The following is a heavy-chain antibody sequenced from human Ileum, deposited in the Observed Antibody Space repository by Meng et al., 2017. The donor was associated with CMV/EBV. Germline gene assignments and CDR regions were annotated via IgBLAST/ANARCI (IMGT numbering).Heavy chain of an antibody. J-gene: IGHJ5*02. D-gene: IGHD2-21*02. CDR3: ARAHCNRVNCYFRFDP. CDR2: INHSGGT. Sequence: YGGAFNGYHWTWIRQSPGKGLEWIGEINHSGGTNYNPSLKRRAIISLDRSNNQLSLNLASVSGADTAVYYCARAHCNRVNCYFRFDPWGQGTLVTVSS. CDR1: GGAFNGYH. V-gene: IGHV4-34*01.